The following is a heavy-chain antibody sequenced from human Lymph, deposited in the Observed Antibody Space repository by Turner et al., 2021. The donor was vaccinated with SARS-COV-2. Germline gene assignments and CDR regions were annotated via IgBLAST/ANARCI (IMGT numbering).Heavy chain of an antibody. CDR1: GIIVSRNY. V-gene: IGHV3-53*02. D-gene: IGHD6-13*01. CDR2: IYSGGTT. CDR3: ARDLGTYGMDV. J-gene: IGHJ6*02. Sequence: EVQLVETGGGLIQPGGSLRLSCAASGIIVSRNYMNWVRQAPGKGLVWVSVIYSGGTTYYADSVKGRFTISRDNSKNTLYLQMNSLRVEDTAVYYCARDLGTYGMDVWGQGTTVTVSS.